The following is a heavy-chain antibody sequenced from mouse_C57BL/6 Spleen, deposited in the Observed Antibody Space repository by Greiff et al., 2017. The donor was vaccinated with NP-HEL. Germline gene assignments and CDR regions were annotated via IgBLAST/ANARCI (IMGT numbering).Heavy chain of an antibody. D-gene: IGHD2-1*01. CDR1: GYTFPDYY. Sequence: VQLQQSGPVLVKPGASVKMSCKASGYTFPDYYMNWVKQSHGKSLEWIGVINPYNGGTSYNQKFKGKATLTVDKSSSTAYMELNSLTSEDSAVYYCARGGYGNYGEFAYWGQGTLVTVSA. V-gene: IGHV1-19*01. CDR3: ARGGYGNYGEFAY. CDR2: INPYNGGT. J-gene: IGHJ3*01.